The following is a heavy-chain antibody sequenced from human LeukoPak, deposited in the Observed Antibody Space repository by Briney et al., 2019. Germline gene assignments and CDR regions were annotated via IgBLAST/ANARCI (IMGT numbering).Heavy chain of an antibody. J-gene: IGHJ4*02. Sequence: PGRSLRLSCAASGFTFDDYAMHWVRQAPGKGLEWVSGISWNSGSIGYADSVKGRFTISRDNAKNSLYMQMNSLRAEDTALYYCAKDATYYYDSNGYVFDYWGQGTLVTVSS. CDR2: ISWNSGSI. CDR1: GFTFDDYA. D-gene: IGHD3-22*01. CDR3: AKDATYYYDSNGYVFDY. V-gene: IGHV3-9*01.